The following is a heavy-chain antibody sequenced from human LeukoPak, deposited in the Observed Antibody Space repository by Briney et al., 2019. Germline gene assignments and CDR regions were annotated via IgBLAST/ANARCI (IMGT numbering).Heavy chain of an antibody. Sequence: PGGSLRLSCAASGFTFSSYGMHWVRQAPGKGLEWVAVIWYDGSNKCYADSVKGRFTISRDNSKNTLYLQMNSLRAEDTAVYYCARDIAVAGNYDYWGQGTLVTVSP. D-gene: IGHD6-19*01. CDR1: GFTFSSYG. CDR3: ARDIAVAGNYDY. J-gene: IGHJ4*02. V-gene: IGHV3-33*08. CDR2: IWYDGSNK.